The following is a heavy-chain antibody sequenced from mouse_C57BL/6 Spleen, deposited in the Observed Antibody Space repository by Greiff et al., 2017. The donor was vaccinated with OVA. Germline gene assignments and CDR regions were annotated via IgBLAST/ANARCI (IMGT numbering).Heavy chain of an antibody. J-gene: IGHJ1*03. CDR3: ARVGGTMVRYWYFGV. CDR1: GYTFTSYW. V-gene: IGHV1-52*01. CDR2: IDPSDSDT. Sequence: QVQLQQPGAELVRPGSSVKLSCKASGYTFTSYWMHWVKQRPIQGLEWIGNIDPSDSDTHYNQKFKDKATLTVDKSSSTAYMQLSSLTSVDSAVYYGARVGGTMVRYWYFGVWGTGTTVTVSS. D-gene: IGHD1-1*02.